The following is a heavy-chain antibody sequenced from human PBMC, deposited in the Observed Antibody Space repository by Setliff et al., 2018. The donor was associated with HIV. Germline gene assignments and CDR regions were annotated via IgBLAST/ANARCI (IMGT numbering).Heavy chain of an antibody. CDR1: GFSFRNYG. CDR2: ISYDGSDR. J-gene: IGHJ4*02. Sequence: GGSLRLSCAASGFSFRNYGMHWVRQAPGKGLEWVAFISYDGSDRYYGDSVRGRFTISRDNSKNTLYLQMNSLRVEDTAVYYCATDRGTYWGQGTLVTVSS. D-gene: IGHD1-7*01. V-gene: IGHV3-30*12. CDR3: ATDRGTY.